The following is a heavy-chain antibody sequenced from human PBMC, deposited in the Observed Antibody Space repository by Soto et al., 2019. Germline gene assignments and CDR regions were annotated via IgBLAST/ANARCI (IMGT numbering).Heavy chain of an antibody. J-gene: IGHJ6*02. D-gene: IGHD3-22*01. V-gene: IGHV1-69*13. CDR1: GGTFSSYA. CDR3: ARLGGYSDYYYYGMDV. Sequence: ASVKVSCKASGGTFSSYAISWVRQAPGQGLEWMGGIIPIFGTANCAQKSQGRVTITADESTSTAYMGLSSLRSEDTAVYYCARLGGYSDYYYYGMDVWGQGTTVTVSS. CDR2: IIPIFGTA.